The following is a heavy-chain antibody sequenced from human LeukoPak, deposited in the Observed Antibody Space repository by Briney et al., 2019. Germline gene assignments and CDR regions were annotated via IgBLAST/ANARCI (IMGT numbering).Heavy chain of an antibody. CDR3: ATLGYCSSTSCLGGYYYYYMDV. J-gene: IGHJ6*03. CDR1: GYTLTELS. D-gene: IGHD2-2*01. V-gene: IGHV1-24*01. Sequence: ASVKVSCKVSGYTLTELSMHWVRQAPGKGLEWMGGFDPEDGETIYAQKFQGRVTMTEDTSTDTAYMELSSLRSEDTAVYYCATLGYCSSTSCLGGYYYYYMDVWGKGTTVTVSS. CDR2: FDPEDGET.